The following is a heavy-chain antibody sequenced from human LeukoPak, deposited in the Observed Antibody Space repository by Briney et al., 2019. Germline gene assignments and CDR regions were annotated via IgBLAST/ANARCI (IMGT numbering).Heavy chain of an antibody. J-gene: IGHJ4*02. CDR1: GFTFEDYY. D-gene: IGHD1-26*01. CDR3: ARDPSGSYGDY. V-gene: IGHV3-11*04. CDR2: ISSSGSTI. Sequence: GGSLRLSCSLSGFTFEDYYMSLIRQAPRKGREWVSYISSSGSTIYYADSVKGRFTISRDNAKNSLYLQMNSLRAEDTAVYYCARDPSGSYGDYWGQGTLVTVSS.